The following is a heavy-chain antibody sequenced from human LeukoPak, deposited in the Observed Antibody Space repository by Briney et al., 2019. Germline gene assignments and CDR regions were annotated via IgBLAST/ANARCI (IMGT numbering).Heavy chain of an antibody. D-gene: IGHD7-27*01. CDR3: ARDGAPSLGISDS. CDR1: GYSISSGYY. V-gene: IGHV4-38-2*02. J-gene: IGHJ5*01. CDR2: IYQSGST. Sequence: SETLSLTCAVSGYSISSGYYWGWIRQPPGKGLEGIGSIYQSGSTYYNPSLKSRVTISVDTSKNQFSLKMSSVTAADTAVYYCARDGAPSLGISDSWGQGTLVTVSS.